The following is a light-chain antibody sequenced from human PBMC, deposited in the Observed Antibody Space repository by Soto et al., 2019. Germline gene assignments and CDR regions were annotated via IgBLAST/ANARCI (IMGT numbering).Light chain of an antibody. CDR2: GAS. Sequence: EVVLTQSPGTLSLSPGERVILSCRASQSVSSNYVAWYQQKPGQAPRLLIYGASNRATGIPDKFSGSGSGTYFTLTISRLEPEDSAVYYCSHYSPSPLYIFGQGTKLEIK. CDR1: QSVSSNY. CDR3: SHYSPSPLYI. V-gene: IGKV3-20*01. J-gene: IGKJ2*01.